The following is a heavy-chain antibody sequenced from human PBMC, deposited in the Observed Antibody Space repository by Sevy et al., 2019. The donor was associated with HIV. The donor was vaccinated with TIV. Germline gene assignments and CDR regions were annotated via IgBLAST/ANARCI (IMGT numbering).Heavy chain of an antibody. CDR1: GFTVSSSY. Sequence: GGSLRLSCVASGFTVSSSYMSWVRQAPGKGLEWVSSISSSSSYIYYADSVKGRFTISRDNAKNSLYLQMNSLRAEDTAVYYCARDSSWYVDYWGQGTLVTVSS. CDR3: ARDSSWYVDY. CDR2: ISSSSSYI. D-gene: IGHD6-13*01. J-gene: IGHJ4*02. V-gene: IGHV3-21*01.